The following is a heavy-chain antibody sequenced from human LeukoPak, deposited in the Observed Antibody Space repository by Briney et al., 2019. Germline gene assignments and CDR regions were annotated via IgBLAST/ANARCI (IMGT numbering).Heavy chain of an antibody. CDR3: ARMFQQLTARGDY. V-gene: IGHV3-48*03. Sequence: GGSLRLSCAASGFTFSSYEMNWVRQAPGKGLEWVSYTSSSGSTIYYADSVKGRFTISRDNAKNSLYLQMNSLRAEDTAVYYCARMFQQLTARGDYWGQGTLVTVSS. D-gene: IGHD6-13*01. J-gene: IGHJ4*02. CDR1: GFTFSSYE. CDR2: TSSSGSTI.